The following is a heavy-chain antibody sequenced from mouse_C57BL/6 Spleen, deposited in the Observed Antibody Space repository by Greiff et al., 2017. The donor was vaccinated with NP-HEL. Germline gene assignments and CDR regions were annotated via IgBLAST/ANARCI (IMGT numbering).Heavy chain of an antibody. Sequence: VQLQQSGAELVRPGASVKLSCTASGFNIKDDYMHWVKQRPEQGLEWIGWIDPENGDTEYASKFQGKATITADTSSNTAYLQLSSLTSEDTAVYYCTTYGSRLWFAYWGQGTLVTVSA. D-gene: IGHD1-1*01. CDR2: IDPENGDT. J-gene: IGHJ3*01. CDR3: TTYGSRLWFAY. V-gene: IGHV14-4*01. CDR1: GFNIKDDY.